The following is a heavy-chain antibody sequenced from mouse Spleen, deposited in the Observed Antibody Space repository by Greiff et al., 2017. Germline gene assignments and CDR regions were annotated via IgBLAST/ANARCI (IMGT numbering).Heavy chain of an antibody. D-gene: IGHD1-1*01. V-gene: IGHV5-17*01. J-gene: IGHJ1*01. CDR2: ISSGSSTI. CDR3: ARLGYYGSYWYFDG. Sequence: EVQLVESGGGLVKPGGSLKLSCAASGFTFSDYGMHWVRQAPEKGLEWVAYISSGSSTIYYADTVKGRFTISRDNAKNTLFLQMTSLRSEDTAMYYCARLGYYGSYWYFDGWGAGTTVTVSS. CDR1: GFTFSDYG.